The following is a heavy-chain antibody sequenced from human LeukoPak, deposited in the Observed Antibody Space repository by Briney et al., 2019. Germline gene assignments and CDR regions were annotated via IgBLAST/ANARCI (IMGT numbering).Heavy chain of an antibody. D-gene: IGHD6-13*01. CDR3: ARGKRSSSWSKTVGEY. CDR2: MNPNSGNT. CDR1: GYTFTSYD. Sequence: ASVKVSCKASGYTFTSYDINWVRQATGQGLEWMGWMNPNSGNTGYAQKFQGRVTMTRNTSISTAYMELSSLRSEDTAVYYCARGKRSSSWSKTVGEYWGQGTLVTVSS. V-gene: IGHV1-8*01. J-gene: IGHJ4*02.